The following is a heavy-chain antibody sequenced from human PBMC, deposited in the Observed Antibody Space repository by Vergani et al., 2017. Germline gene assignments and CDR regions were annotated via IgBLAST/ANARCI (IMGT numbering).Heavy chain of an antibody. V-gene: IGHV4-30-4*08. D-gene: IGHD5-24*01. J-gene: IGHJ4*02. CDR3: AREMATQRLEGFFDY. CDR1: GLSINSGDSY. Sequence: QVHLLESGPGLVPPSQTLSLTCTVSGLSINSGDSYWTWIRQPPGGGLEWLGYMYYSGTTFYNPSLGSRITISSDTSHNRFSLRLTSVTAADTATYYCAREMATQRLEGFFDYWGQGRLVTVSS. CDR2: MYYSGTT.